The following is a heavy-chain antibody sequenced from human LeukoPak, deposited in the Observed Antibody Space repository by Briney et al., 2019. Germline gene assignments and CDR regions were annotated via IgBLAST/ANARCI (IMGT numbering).Heavy chain of an antibody. V-gene: IGHV4-34*01. CDR3: ARHVGSSSDY. CDR2: INHSGST. D-gene: IGHD6-6*01. J-gene: IGHJ4*02. Sequence: SETLSLTCTVSGGSISSYYWSWIRQPPGKGLEWIGEINHSGSTNYNPSLKSRVTISVDTSKNQFSLKLSSVTAADTAVYYCARHVGSSSDYWGQGTLVTVSS. CDR1: GGSISSYY.